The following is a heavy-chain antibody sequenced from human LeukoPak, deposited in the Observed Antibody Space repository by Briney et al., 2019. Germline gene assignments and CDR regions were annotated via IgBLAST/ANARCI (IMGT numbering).Heavy chain of an antibody. CDR3: ARGAWTFDY. D-gene: IGHD3/OR15-3a*01. V-gene: IGHV3-7*01. CDR2: IKQDGSEK. CDR1: GFTFSSYW. Sequence: PGGSLRLSCVASGFTFSSYWMSWVRQAPGKGLEWVANIKQDGSEKYYVDSVKGRFTISRDSAKNSLYLQMNSLRAEDTAVYYCARGAWTFDYWGQGTLVSVSS. J-gene: IGHJ4*02.